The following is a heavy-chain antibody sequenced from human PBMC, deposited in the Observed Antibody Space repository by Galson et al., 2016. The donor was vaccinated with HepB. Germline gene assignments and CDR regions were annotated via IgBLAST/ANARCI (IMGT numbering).Heavy chain of an antibody. V-gene: IGHV1-3*01. Sequence: SVKVSCKASGYRFTSYGIHWVRQAPGQRLEWMGWINVVNGNAKYSQKFQDRVIITRDTSASTGYMELSSLRSEDTAVYYCASEDIVAAIPGDYYGMDVWGQGTTVTVSS. J-gene: IGHJ6*02. D-gene: IGHD5-12*01. CDR3: ASEDIVAAIPGDYYGMDV. CDR2: INVVNGNA. CDR1: GYRFTSYG.